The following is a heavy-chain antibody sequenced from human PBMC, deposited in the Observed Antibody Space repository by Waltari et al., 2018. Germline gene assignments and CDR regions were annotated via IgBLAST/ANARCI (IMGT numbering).Heavy chain of an antibody. Sequence: QVQLVQSGAEVKKPGASVKVSCKVSGYTLTELSMHWVRQAPGKGLEWMGGFDPEDGETIYAQKFQGRVTMTEDTSTDTAYMELSSVTAADTAVYYCARDPGRLGATDYWGQGTLVTVSS. CDR2: FDPEDGET. CDR3: ARDPGRLGATDY. J-gene: IGHJ4*02. V-gene: IGHV1-24*01. CDR1: GYTLTELS. D-gene: IGHD1-26*01.